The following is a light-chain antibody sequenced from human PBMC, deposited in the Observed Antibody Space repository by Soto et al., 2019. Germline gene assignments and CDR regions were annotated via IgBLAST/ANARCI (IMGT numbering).Light chain of an antibody. CDR1: QDISNH. V-gene: IGKV1-33*01. CDR3: QQYDNLPTFT. J-gene: IGKJ3*01. Sequence: GDRVPITCQASQDISNHLNWYQQKPGKAPKLLIYDASSLETGVPSSFSGSGSGTDFTFTITSLRPEDIATYYCQQYDNLPTFTFGPGTKVDIK. CDR2: DAS.